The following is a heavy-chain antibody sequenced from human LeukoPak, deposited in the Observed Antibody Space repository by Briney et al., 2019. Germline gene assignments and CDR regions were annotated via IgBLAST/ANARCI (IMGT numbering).Heavy chain of an antibody. CDR2: ISYDGSNK. D-gene: IGHD1-26*01. J-gene: IGHJ4*02. Sequence: GGSLRLSCAASGFTFSSYAMHWVRQAPGKGLEWVAVISYDGSNKYYADSVKGRFTISRDNSKNTLYLQMNSLRAEDTAVYYCGRGGSPTYYFDYWGQGTLVTVSS. V-gene: IGHV3-30-3*01. CDR3: GRGGSPTYYFDY. CDR1: GFTFSSYA.